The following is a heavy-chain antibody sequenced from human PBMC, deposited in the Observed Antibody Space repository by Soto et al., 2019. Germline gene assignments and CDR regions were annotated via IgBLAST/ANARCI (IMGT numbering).Heavy chain of an antibody. CDR2: ISGSGGST. V-gene: IGHV3-23*01. CDR1: GFPFSSYA. D-gene: IGHD3-10*01. J-gene: IGHJ4*02. CDR3: AKDRRYYGSGLGGGY. Sequence: EVQLLESGGGLVQPGGSLRPPCAASGFPFSSYAMSWVRQAPGKGREWVSAISGSGGSTYYADSVKGRFTISRDNSKNTLYLQMNSLRAEDTAVYYCAKDRRYYGSGLGGGYWGQGTLVTVSS.